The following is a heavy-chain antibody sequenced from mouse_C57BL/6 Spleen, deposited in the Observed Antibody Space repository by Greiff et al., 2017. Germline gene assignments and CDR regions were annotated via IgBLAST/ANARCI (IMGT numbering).Heavy chain of an antibody. CDR1: GYAFTNYL. CDR3: ARSEDGSSHWYFDV. D-gene: IGHD1-1*01. V-gene: IGHV1-54*01. Sequence: QVQLQQSGAELVRPGTSVKVSCKASGYAFTNYLIEWVKQRPGQGLEWIGVINPGSGGTNYNEKFKGKATLTADKSSSTAYMQLSSLTSEDSAVYFCARSEDGSSHWYFDVWGTGTTVTVSS. CDR2: INPGSGGT. J-gene: IGHJ1*03.